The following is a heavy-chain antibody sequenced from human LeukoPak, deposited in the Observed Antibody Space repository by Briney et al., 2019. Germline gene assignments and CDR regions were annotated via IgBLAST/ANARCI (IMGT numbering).Heavy chain of an antibody. CDR3: ARGGGWELGFDY. CDR1: GYTFTSYA. D-gene: IGHD1-26*01. CDR2: INAGNGNT. J-gene: IGHJ4*02. Sequence: ASVKVSCKASGYTFTSYAMHWVRQAPGQRLEWMGWINAGNGNTKYSQKFQGRVTITRDTSASTAYMELSSLRSEDTAVYYCARGGGWELGFDYWGQGTLVTVSS. V-gene: IGHV1-3*01.